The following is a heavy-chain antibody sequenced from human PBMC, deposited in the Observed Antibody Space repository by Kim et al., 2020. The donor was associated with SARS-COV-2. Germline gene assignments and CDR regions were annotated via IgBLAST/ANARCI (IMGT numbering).Heavy chain of an antibody. CDR2: ISSSSSYI. CDR3: ARQAYIAVAGGGDYFDY. V-gene: IGHV3-21*01. Sequence: GGSLRLSCAASGFTFSSYSMNWVRQAPGKGLEWVSSISSSSSYIYYADSVKGRFTISRDNAKNSLYLQMNSLRAEDTAVYYCARQAYIAVAGGGDYFDYWGQGTLVTVSS. D-gene: IGHD6-19*01. CDR1: GFTFSSYS. J-gene: IGHJ4*02.